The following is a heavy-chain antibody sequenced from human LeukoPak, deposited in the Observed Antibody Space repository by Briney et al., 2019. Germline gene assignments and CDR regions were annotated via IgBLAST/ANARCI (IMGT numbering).Heavy chain of an antibody. CDR3: ARAPHWYDFTFDP. V-gene: IGHV4-38-2*02. J-gene: IGHJ5*02. CDR2: IYHSGST. CDR1: GYSISSGYY. Sequence: SETLSLTCTVSGYSISSGYYWGWIRQPPGKGLEWTGSIYHSGSTNYNPSLKSRVTISVDTSKNQFSLKLSSVTAADTAVYYCARAPHWYDFTFDPWGQGTLVTVSS. D-gene: IGHD3-3*01.